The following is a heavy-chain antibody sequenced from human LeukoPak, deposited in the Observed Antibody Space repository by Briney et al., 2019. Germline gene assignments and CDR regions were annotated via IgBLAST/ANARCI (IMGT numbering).Heavy chain of an antibody. Sequence: GESLKISCKGSGYSFTSYWISWVRQMPGKGLEWMGRIDPSDSCTNYSPSFQGHVTISADKSISTAYPQWSSLKASDTAMYYCARLGDYDFWSGYRLWGQGTLVTVSS. V-gene: IGHV5-10-1*01. CDR2: IDPSDSCT. D-gene: IGHD3-3*01. CDR3: ARLGDYDFWSGYRL. J-gene: IGHJ4*02. CDR1: GYSFTSYW.